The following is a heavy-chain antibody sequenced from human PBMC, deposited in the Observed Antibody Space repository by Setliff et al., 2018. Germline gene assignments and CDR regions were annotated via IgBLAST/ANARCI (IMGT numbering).Heavy chain of an antibody. CDR2: IKQDGSII. Sequence: GESLKISCAASGFTFSSYWMSWVRQAPGKGLEWVSNIKQDGSIIYYADSVKGRFTVSRDNAKNSLYLQMSSLRAEDTAIYYCASPQAVGNYLGHWGQGTLVTVSS. CDR3: ASPQAVGNYLGH. V-gene: IGHV3-7*01. D-gene: IGHD6-19*01. J-gene: IGHJ4*02. CDR1: GFTFSSYW.